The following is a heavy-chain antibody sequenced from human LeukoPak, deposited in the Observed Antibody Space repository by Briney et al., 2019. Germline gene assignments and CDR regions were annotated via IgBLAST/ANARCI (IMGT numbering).Heavy chain of an antibody. CDR3: ARESGGYDSLVNY. CDR1: GFIFSDHW. CDR2: INNDGSST. D-gene: IGHD5-12*01. V-gene: IGHV3-74*01. J-gene: IGHJ4*02. Sequence: GGSLRLPCAASGFIFSDHWMHWVRQAPGKGLVWLSRINNDGSSTIYADSVKGRFTFSRDNAENTLFLEMSSLRVEDTAVYYCARESGGYDSLVNYWGQGTLVTVSS.